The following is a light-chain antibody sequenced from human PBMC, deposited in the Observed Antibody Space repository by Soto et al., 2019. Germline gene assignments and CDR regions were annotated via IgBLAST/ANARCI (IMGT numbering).Light chain of an antibody. CDR1: QSVSSN. J-gene: IGKJ2*01. Sequence: EIVMTQSPATLSVSPGERATLSCRASQSVSSNLAWYQQKPGQAPRLLIYGASTRATGIPARLSGSGSGTEFTLTISSLQSEDFPVYYCQQYNNWPLYTFGQGTKVDIK. V-gene: IGKV3-15*01. CDR2: GAS. CDR3: QQYNNWPLYT.